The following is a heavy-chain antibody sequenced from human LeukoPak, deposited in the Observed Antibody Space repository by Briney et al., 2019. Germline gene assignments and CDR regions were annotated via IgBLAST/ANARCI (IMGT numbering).Heavy chain of an antibody. CDR1: GYNFTNYW. D-gene: IGHD6-6*01. Sequence: GESLKISCKGSGYNFTNYWIGWVRQMPGKGLEWMGIIYPGDSDTRYSPSFQGQVTISADKSISTAYLQWSSLKASDTAMYYCARQSSSTGGGFDYWGQGTLVTVSS. CDR3: ARQSSSTGGGFDY. V-gene: IGHV5-51*01. J-gene: IGHJ4*02. CDR2: IYPGDSDT.